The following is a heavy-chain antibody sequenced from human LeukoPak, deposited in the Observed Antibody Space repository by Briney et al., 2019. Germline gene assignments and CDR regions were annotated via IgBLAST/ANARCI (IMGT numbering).Heavy chain of an antibody. J-gene: IGHJ4*02. CDR3: ARGFSAYYYDSSGYYCDY. V-gene: IGHV4-59*01. D-gene: IGHD3-22*01. Sequence: SETLSLTCTVSGGSISSYYWSWIRQPPGKGLEWIGYIYYSGSTNYNPSLKSRVTISVDTSENQFSLKLSSVTAADTAVYYCARGFSAYYYDSSGYYCDYWGQGTLVTVSS. CDR2: IYYSGST. CDR1: GGSISSYY.